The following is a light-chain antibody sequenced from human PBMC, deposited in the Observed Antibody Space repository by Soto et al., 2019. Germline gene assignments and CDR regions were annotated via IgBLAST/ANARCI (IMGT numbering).Light chain of an antibody. CDR2: DVS. J-gene: IGLJ1*01. CDR3: SSYTSATTYV. Sequence: QSVLTQPASVSGAPGQSITISCTETSSDVGAYNYASWYQQYPGEAPKVIIYDVSHRPAGVSNRFSGSKSGNTASLTISGLQTQDEADYYCSSYTSATTYVFGTGTKVTVL. V-gene: IGLV2-14*01. CDR1: SSDVGAYNY.